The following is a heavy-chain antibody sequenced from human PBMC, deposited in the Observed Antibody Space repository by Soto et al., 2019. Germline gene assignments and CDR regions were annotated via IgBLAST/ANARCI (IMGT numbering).Heavy chain of an antibody. V-gene: IGHV1-3*01. J-gene: IGHJ5*02. Sequence: XSVKVSCKASVYTFTSYAIHWVRQAPGQRLEWMGWINAGNGNTKYSQKFQGRVTITRDTSASTAYMELSSLRSEDTAVYYCARDLQLERKNWFDHWGQGTLVTVSS. D-gene: IGHD1-1*01. CDR2: INAGNGNT. CDR3: ARDLQLERKNWFDH. CDR1: VYTFTSYA.